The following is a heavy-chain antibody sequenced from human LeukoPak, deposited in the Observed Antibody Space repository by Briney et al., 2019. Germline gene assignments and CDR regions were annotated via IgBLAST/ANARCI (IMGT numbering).Heavy chain of an antibody. Sequence: SETLSLTCTVSGGSISGSYWSWIRQPAGKGLEWIGRIYSSVSTNYNPSLKSRVTMSVDTSKNQVSLKLNSVTAADTAVYYCARGFCSGGSCYLFDSWGQGTLVTVSS. V-gene: IGHV4-4*07. CDR1: GGSISGSY. D-gene: IGHD2-15*01. CDR3: ARGFCSGGSCYLFDS. J-gene: IGHJ4*02. CDR2: IYSSVST.